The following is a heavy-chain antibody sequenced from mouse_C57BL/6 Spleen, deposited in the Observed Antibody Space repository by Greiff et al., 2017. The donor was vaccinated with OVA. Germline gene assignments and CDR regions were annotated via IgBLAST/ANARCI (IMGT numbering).Heavy chain of an antibody. V-gene: IGHV1-82*01. D-gene: IGHD2-3*01. J-gene: IGHJ1*03. CDR2: IYPGDGDT. Sequence: LEESGPELVKPGASVKISRKASGYAFSSSWMNWVKQRPGKGLEWIGRIYPGDGDTNYNGKFKGKATLTADKSSSTAYMQLSSLTSEDSAVYFCARSDGYYDWYFDVWGTGTTVTVSS. CDR3: ARSDGYYDWYFDV. CDR1: GYAFSSSW.